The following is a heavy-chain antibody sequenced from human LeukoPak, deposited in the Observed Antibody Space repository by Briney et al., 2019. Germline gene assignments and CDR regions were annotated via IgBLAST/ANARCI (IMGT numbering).Heavy chain of an antibody. CDR2: IYYSGST. J-gene: IGHJ4*02. V-gene: IGHV4-59*01. Sequence: SETLSLTCSVSGGSISNYFWSWIRQPPGKGLEWIGYIYYSGSTNYNPSLKSRVTISVDTSKNQFSLKLSSVTAADTAVYYCARRTTGTTGPFDYWGQGTLVTVSS. D-gene: IGHD1-1*01. CDR1: GGSISNYF. CDR3: ARRTTGTTGPFDY.